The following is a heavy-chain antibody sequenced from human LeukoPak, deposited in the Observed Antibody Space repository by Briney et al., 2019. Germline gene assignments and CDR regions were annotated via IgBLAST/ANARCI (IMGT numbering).Heavy chain of an antibody. CDR1: GGSISSSSYY. Sequence: PSETLSLTCTVSGGSISSSSYYWGWIRQPPGKGLEWIGSIYYSGSTYYNPSLKSRVTTSVDTSKNQFSLKLSSVTAADTAVYYCARGYCSGGSCTLDYWGQGTLVTVSS. J-gene: IGHJ4*02. V-gene: IGHV4-39*07. CDR2: IYYSGST. CDR3: ARGYCSGGSCTLDY. D-gene: IGHD2-15*01.